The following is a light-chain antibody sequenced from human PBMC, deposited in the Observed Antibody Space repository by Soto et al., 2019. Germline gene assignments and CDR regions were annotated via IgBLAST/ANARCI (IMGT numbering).Light chain of an antibody. CDR1: QSIGSW. J-gene: IGKJ1*01. CDR3: HQYNSYWT. V-gene: IGKV1-5*03. Sequence: TQMTHSAPALTASEEARAPLTFRASQSIGSWLAGYQQKPGKAPKLLIYKTSILENGVPSRFSGSGSGTEFTLSISSLQPDDFATYYCHQYNSYWTFGQGTKVDIK. CDR2: KTS.